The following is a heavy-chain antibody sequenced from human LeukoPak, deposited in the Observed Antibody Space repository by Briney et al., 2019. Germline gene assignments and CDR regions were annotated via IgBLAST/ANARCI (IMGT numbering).Heavy chain of an antibody. CDR2: ISTDGSST. J-gene: IGHJ6*02. Sequence: GGSLTLFCAPSGFTYRMHWMHWLRQAPGKGLVWVSRISTDGSSTTYADSVKGRFTISRDNGRNTLYLQMYSLRAEDTAVYYCASYLTSIPSGMDVWGQGTTVTVSS. V-gene: IGHV3-74*01. CDR1: GFTYRMHW. D-gene: IGHD2/OR15-2a*01. CDR3: ASYLTSIPSGMDV.